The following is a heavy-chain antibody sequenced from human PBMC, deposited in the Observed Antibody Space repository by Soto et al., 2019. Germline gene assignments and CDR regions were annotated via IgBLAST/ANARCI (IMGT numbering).Heavy chain of an antibody. J-gene: IGHJ6*02. Sequence: QVQLVESGGGVVQPGRSLRLSFAASGFTFSSYGMHWVRQAPGKGLEWVAVISYDGSNKYYADSVKGRFTISRDNSKNTLYLQMNSLRAEDTAVYYCAKEVLSPIAVAGTIQGYYYYYGMDVWSQGTTVTVSS. V-gene: IGHV3-30*18. CDR3: AKEVLSPIAVAGTIQGYYYYYGMDV. CDR2: ISYDGSNK. CDR1: GFTFSSYG. D-gene: IGHD6-19*01.